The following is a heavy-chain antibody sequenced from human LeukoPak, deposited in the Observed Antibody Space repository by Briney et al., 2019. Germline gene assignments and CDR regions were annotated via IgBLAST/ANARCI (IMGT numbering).Heavy chain of an antibody. CDR2: IYYSGST. CDR1: GGSISSSSYY. J-gene: IGHJ4*02. V-gene: IGHV4-39*01. Sequence: SETLSLTCTVSGGSISSSSYYWGWIRQPPGKGLEWIGSIYYSGSTYCNPSLKSRVTMSVDTSKNQFSLKLSSVTAADTAVYYCARHLYSSSWYSYYFDYWGQGTLVTVSS. CDR3: ARHLYSSSWYSYYFDY. D-gene: IGHD6-13*01.